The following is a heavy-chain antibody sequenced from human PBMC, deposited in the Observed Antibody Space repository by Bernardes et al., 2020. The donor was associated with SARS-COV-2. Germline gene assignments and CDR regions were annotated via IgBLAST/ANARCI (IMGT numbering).Heavy chain of an antibody. Sequence: VGSLILSCSASGFTFSSYAMHWVRQAPGKGLEYVSAISSTGDNIYYGDSVRGRFTTSRDNTRTSVFLQMESLRAEDTAVYYCARDVGGTDWRFGFDVWGPGTMVHVSS. V-gene: IGHV3-64*04. D-gene: IGHD3-9*01. CDR1: GFTFSSYA. CDR3: ARDVGGTDWRFGFDV. CDR2: ISSTGDNI. J-gene: IGHJ3*01.